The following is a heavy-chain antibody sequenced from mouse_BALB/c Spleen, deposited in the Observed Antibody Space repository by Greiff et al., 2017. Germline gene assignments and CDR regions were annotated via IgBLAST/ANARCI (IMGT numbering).Heavy chain of an antibody. V-gene: IGHV5-15*02. CDR2: ISNLAYSI. J-gene: IGHJ4*01. CDR1: GFTFSDYG. Sequence: EVKLQESGGGLVQPGGSRKLSCAASGFTFSDYGMAWVRQAPGKGPEWVAFISNLAYSIYYADTVTGRFTISRENAKNTLYLEMSSLRSEDTAMYYCARDEGRTHAMDYWGQGTSVTVSS. CDR3: ARDEGRTHAMDY. D-gene: IGHD3-3*01.